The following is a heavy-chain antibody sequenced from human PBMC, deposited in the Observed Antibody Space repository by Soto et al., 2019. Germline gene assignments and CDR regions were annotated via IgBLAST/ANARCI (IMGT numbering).Heavy chain of an antibody. CDR1: GFTFSSYA. Sequence: GGSLRLSCAASGFTFSSYAMSWVRQAPGKGLEWVSAISGSGGSTYYADSVKGRFTISRDNSKNTLYLQMNSLRAEDTAVYYCAKGGRYSSGWHYYFDYWGQGTLVTVSS. V-gene: IGHV3-23*01. J-gene: IGHJ4*02. CDR3: AKGGRYSSGWHYYFDY. D-gene: IGHD6-19*01. CDR2: ISGSGGST.